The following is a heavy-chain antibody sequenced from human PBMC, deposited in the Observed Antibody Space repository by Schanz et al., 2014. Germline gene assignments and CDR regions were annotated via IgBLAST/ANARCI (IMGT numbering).Heavy chain of an antibody. J-gene: IGHJ6*02. CDR3: VKDLQRELLRDDHYYGMDV. CDR1: GFIFSNYG. D-gene: IGHD1-26*01. Sequence: QVQLVESGGGVVQRGGSLRLSCAASGFIFSNYGMHWVRQAPGKGLGWVAFIWSDGSRTYHAESVKGRFTISRDNSRNTMYLQMNSLRAEDTAVYYCVKDLQRELLRDDHYYGMDVWGQGTTVTVSS. CDR2: IWSDGSRT. V-gene: IGHV3-30*02.